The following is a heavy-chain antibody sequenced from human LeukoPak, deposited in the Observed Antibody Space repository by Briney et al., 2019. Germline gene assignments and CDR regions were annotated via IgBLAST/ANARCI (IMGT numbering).Heavy chain of an antibody. CDR2: IYYSGST. J-gene: IGHJ5*02. CDR1: GGSFSSGSYY. V-gene: IGHV4-61*01. Sequence: SETLSLTCTVSGGSFSSGSYYWSWIRQPPGKGLEWIGYIYYSGSTNYNPSLKSRVTISVDTSKNQFSLKLSSVTAADTAVYYCARAAVAGANWFDPWGQGTLVTVSS. CDR3: ARAAVAGANWFDP. D-gene: IGHD6-19*01.